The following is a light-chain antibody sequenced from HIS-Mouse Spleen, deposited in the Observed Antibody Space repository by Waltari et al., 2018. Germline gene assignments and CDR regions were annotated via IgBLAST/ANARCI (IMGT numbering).Light chain of an antibody. J-gene: IGLJ3*02. CDR1: RSNLGRNY. V-gene: IGLV1-47*01. CDR2: RNN. CDR3: AAWDDSLSGPV. Sequence: QSVLTQPPSASGTPGQRVTISCSGSRSNLGRNYVYWYQQLPGTAPKPLIYRNNQRPSGVPDRFSGSKSGTSASLAISGLRSEDEADYYCAAWDDSLSGPVFGGGTKLTVL.